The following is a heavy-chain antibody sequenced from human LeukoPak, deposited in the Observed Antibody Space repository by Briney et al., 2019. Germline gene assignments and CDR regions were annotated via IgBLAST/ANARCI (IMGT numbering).Heavy chain of an antibody. D-gene: IGHD6-6*01. CDR3: ARPSGDAFDI. CDR1: GFTFSNYN. CDR2: ISSSSSYI. J-gene: IGHJ3*02. V-gene: IGHV3-21*01. Sequence: PGGSLRLSCAASGFTFSNYNMNWVRQAPGKGLEWVSSISSSSSYIYYADSVKGRFTISRDNSKNTLYLQMNSLRAEDTAVYYCARPSGDAFDIWGQGTMVTVSS.